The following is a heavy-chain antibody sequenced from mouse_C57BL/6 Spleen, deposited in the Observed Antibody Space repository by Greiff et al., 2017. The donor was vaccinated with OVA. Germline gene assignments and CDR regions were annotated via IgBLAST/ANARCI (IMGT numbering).Heavy chain of an antibody. D-gene: IGHD2-1*01. V-gene: IGHV7-3*01. Sequence: EVQLQESGGGLVQPGGSLSLSCAASGFTFTDYYMSWVRQPPGKALEWLGFIRNKANGYTTEYSASVKGRFTISRDNSQSILYLQMNALRAEDSATYYCARSIYYGNLDYWGQGTTLTVSS. CDR2: IRNKANGYTT. J-gene: IGHJ2*01. CDR1: GFTFTDYY. CDR3: ARSIYYGNLDY.